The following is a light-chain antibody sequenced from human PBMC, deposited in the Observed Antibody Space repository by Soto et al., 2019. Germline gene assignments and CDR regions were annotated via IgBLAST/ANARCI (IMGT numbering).Light chain of an antibody. CDR2: EVS. V-gene: IGLV2-8*01. Sequence: LTQPPSASRSPGQSVTISCTGTSSDVGGYNYVSWYQQHPGKAPKLMIYEVSKRPSGVPDRFSGSKSGNTASLTVSGLQAEDEADYYCSSYAGSNNLVFGGGTQLTVL. J-gene: IGLJ2*01. CDR1: SSDVGGYNY. CDR3: SSYAGSNNLV.